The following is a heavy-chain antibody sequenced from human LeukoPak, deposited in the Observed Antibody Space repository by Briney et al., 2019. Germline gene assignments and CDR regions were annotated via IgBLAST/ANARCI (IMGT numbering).Heavy chain of an antibody. CDR1: GFTSNTYA. Sequence: GGSLRLSCAASGFTSNTYAMSWVRQAPGKGLEWVSGISGSGGSTFYADSVKGRFTISRDNSKNTLYLQMNSLRAEDTAVYFCANRDYPWGQGTLVTVSS. CDR2: ISGSGGST. V-gene: IGHV3-23*01. J-gene: IGHJ5*02. CDR3: ANRDYP.